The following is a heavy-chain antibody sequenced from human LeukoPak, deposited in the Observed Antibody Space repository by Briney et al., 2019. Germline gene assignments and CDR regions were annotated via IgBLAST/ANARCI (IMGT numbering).Heavy chain of an antibody. D-gene: IGHD4-17*01. CDR1: GGSFSGYY. V-gene: IGHV4-34*01. J-gene: IGHJ6*02. CDR2: INHSGST. Sequence: SETLSLTCAVYGGSFSGYYWSWIRQPPGKGLEWIGEINHSGSTNYNPSLKSRVTISVDTSKNQFSLKLSSVTAADTAVYYCARVVRNDYGVNYYYYGMDVWGQGTTVTVSS. CDR3: ARVVRNDYGVNYYYYGMDV.